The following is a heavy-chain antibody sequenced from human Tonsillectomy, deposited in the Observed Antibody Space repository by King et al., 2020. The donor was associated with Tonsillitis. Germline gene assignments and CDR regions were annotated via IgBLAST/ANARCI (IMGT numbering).Heavy chain of an antibody. D-gene: IGHD5-24*01. CDR3: AGDARRDGYTPSLY. V-gene: IGHV1-18*01. CDR2: ISAYNGNT. CDR1: GYTFTSYG. Sequence: QLVQSGAEVKKPGASVKVSCKASGYTFTSYGISWVRQAPGQGLEWMGWISAYNGNTNYAQKLQGRVTMTTDTSTSTAYMELRSLRSDDTAVYYCAGDARRDGYTPSLYWGQGTLVTVSS. J-gene: IGHJ4*02.